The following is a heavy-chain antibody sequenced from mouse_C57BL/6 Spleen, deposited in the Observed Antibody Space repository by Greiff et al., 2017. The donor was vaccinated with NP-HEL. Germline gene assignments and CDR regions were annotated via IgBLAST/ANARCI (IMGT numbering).Heavy chain of an antibody. Sequence: QVQLQQPGAELVKPGASVKMSCKASGYTFTSYWITWVKQRPGPGLEWIGDIYPGSGSTNYNEKFKSKATLTVDTSSSTAYMQLSSLTSEDSAVYYCANFIYYGNYGYFDVWGTGTTVTVSS. J-gene: IGHJ1*03. D-gene: IGHD2-1*01. CDR2: IYPGSGST. CDR3: ANFIYYGNYGYFDV. V-gene: IGHV1-55*01. CDR1: GYTFTSYW.